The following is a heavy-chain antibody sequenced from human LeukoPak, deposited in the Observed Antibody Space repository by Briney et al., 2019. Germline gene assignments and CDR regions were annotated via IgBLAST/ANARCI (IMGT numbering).Heavy chain of an antibody. Sequence: GGSLRLSCGASGFTFSRYTMNWVRQGPGKGLEWVSSISSGDSYIYYGDSVKGRFTISRDNAKNSVYLEMNSLRVEDTAVYYCVRAGYYGSGTYDYWGQGALVTVSS. CDR2: ISSGDSYI. D-gene: IGHD3-10*01. J-gene: IGHJ4*02. CDR1: GFTFSRYT. CDR3: VRAGYYGSGTYDY. V-gene: IGHV3-21*01.